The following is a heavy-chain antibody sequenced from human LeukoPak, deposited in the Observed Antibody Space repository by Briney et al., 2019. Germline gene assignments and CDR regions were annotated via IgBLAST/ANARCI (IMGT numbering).Heavy chain of an antibody. D-gene: IGHD3-22*01. CDR2: INPNSGGT. J-gene: IGHJ4*02. CDR3: ARGAHYHDSSEGYDY. Sequence: ASVKVSCKASGYTFTGYYMHWVRQAPVQGLEWMGWINPNSGGTNYAQKFQGRVTMTRDTSISTAYMELSRLRSDDTAVYYCARGAHYHDSSEGYDYWGQGTLVTVSS. CDR1: GYTFTGYY. V-gene: IGHV1-2*02.